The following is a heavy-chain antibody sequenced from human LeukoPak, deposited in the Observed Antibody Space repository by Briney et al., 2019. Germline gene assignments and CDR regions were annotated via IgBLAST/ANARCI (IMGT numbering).Heavy chain of an antibody. V-gene: IGHV3-23*01. Sequence: GGSLRLSCAASGFTFSSNAMSWVRQAPGKGLDWVSAISGSGGSTYYADSVKGRFTISRDNSKNTLYLQMNSLRAAATAVYYCAKDPSRKLRNFDWSFYYFDYWGQGTLVTVSS. CDR2: ISGSGGST. D-gene: IGHD3-9*01. J-gene: IGHJ4*02. CDR3: AKDPSRKLRNFDWSFYYFDY. CDR1: GFTFSSNA.